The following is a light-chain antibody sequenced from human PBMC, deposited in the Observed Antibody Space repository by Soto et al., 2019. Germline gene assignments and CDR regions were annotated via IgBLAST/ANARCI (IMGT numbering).Light chain of an antibody. CDR2: GAS. V-gene: IGKV3-15*01. CDR1: QSVSSN. J-gene: IGKJ1*01. CDR3: QQYGSSGT. Sequence: EIVMTQSPATLSVSPGERATLSCRASQSVSSNLAWYQPKPGQAPRLLIYGASTRATGIPARFSVSGSGTEFTLTISSLQSEEFAVDYCQQYGSSGTFGQGTKVDIK.